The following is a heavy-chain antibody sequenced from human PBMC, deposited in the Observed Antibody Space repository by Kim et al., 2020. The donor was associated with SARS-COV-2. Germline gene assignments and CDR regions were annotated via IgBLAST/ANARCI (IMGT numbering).Heavy chain of an antibody. CDR2: IDYSGST. Sequence: SETLSLTCTVSGGSISSYYWSWIRQPPGKGLEWIGYIDYSGSTNYNPSLKSRVTISVDTSKNQCSLKLSSVTAADTAAYYCARGGQLVDYVCFDNLGEG. CDR3: ARGGQLVDYVCFDN. CDR1: GGSISSYY. D-gene: IGHD3-10*02. V-gene: IGHV4-59*01. J-gene: IGHJ4*02.